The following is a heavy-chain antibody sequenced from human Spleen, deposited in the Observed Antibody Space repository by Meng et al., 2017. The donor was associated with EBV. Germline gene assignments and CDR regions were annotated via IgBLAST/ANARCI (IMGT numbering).Heavy chain of an antibody. CDR3: ARGSGDYLKLDCFDP. Sequence: QVQLQQWGAGLLKPSETLSLTCAVDGGSFSGYYWSLIRQSPGKGLQWIGEINHSGNTIYNPSLKSRVTISVDTSKLQFSLNLTSVTAADTAVYYCARGSGDYLKLDCFDPWGQGTLVTVSS. CDR1: GGSFSGYY. CDR2: INHSGNT. V-gene: IGHV4-34*01. D-gene: IGHD4-17*01. J-gene: IGHJ5*02.